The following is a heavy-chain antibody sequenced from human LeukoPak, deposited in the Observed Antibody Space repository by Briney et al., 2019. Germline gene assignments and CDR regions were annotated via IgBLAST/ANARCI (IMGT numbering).Heavy chain of an antibody. Sequence: PSETLSLTCTVSGGSLSSYYWSWIRQPPGKGLEWIGNIYYSGSTNYNPSFKSRVTISVDTSKNQFSLKVSSVTAADTAVYYCARDGGGNSRPFDYWGQGTPVTVSS. J-gene: IGHJ4*02. D-gene: IGHD4-23*01. V-gene: IGHV4-59*01. CDR1: GGSLSSYY. CDR2: IYYSGST. CDR3: ARDGGGNSRPFDY.